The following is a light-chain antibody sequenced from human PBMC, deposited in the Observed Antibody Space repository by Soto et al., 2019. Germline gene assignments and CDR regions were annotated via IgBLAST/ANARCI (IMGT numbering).Light chain of an antibody. V-gene: IGLV1-47*01. CDR1: SSNIGSNY. Sequence: QSVLTQPPSASGTPGQRVTISCSGSSSNIGSNYVYWYQQLPGTAPKLLIYRNNQRPSGVPDRFSGSKFDTSASLAISGLRSEDEADYYCAAWDDSLSGSYVFGTGTKLTVL. J-gene: IGLJ1*01. CDR2: RNN. CDR3: AAWDDSLSGSYV.